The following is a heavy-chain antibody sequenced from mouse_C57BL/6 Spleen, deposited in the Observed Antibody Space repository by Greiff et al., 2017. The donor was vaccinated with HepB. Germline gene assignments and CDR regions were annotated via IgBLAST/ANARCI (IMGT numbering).Heavy chain of an antibody. D-gene: IGHD1-1*01. CDR1: GFTFTDYY. CDR2: IRNKANGYTT. J-gene: IGHJ1*03. CDR3: ARSPYGSSDWYFDV. Sequence: EVQLVESGGGLVQPGGSLSLSCAASGFTFTDYYMSWVRQPPGKALEWLGFIRNKANGYTTEYSASVKGRFTISRDNSQSILYLQMNALRAEDSATYSCARSPYGSSDWYFDVWGTGTTVTVSS. V-gene: IGHV7-3*01.